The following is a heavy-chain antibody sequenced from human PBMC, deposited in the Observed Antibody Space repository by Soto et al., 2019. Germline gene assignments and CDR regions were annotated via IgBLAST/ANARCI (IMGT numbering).Heavy chain of an antibody. V-gene: IGHV4-31*03. CDR3: ASMDSRDYYYYYMDV. Sequence: SQTLSLTCTVSGGSIRSGGYYWSWIRQHPGKGLEWIGYIYYSGSTYYNPSLKSRVTISVDTSKNQFSLKLSSVTAADTAVYYCASMDSRDYYYYYMDVWGKGTTVTVSS. D-gene: IGHD2-2*03. CDR2: IYYSGST. CDR1: GGSIRSGGYY. J-gene: IGHJ6*03.